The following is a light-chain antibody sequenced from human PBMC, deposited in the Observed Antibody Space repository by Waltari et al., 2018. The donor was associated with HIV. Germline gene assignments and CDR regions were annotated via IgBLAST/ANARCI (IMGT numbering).Light chain of an antibody. Sequence: QSMLTQPPSVSGAPGQRVTISCTGSSSTIGADYDVHWYQQIPGTAPKLLISGNNNRPSGVPDRFSASKSGTSASLTISGLQADDDADYFCQSYDISLSASVVFGGGTRLTVL. CDR2: GNN. V-gene: IGLV1-40*01. J-gene: IGLJ2*01. CDR3: QSYDISLSASVV. CDR1: SSTIGADYD.